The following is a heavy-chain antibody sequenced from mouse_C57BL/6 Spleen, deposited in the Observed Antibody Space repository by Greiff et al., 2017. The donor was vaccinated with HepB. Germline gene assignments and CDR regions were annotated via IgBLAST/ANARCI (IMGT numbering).Heavy chain of an antibody. CDR3: ARRDYYGMGAMDY. V-gene: IGHV1-50*01. CDR2: IDPSDSYT. Sequence: KQSCKASGYTFPSYWMQWVKQRPGQGLEWIGEIDPSDSYTNYNQKFKGKATLTVDTSSSTAYMQLSSLTSEDSAVYYCARRDYYGMGAMDYWGQGTSVTVSS. CDR1: GYTFPSYW. D-gene: IGHD1-1*01. J-gene: IGHJ4*01.